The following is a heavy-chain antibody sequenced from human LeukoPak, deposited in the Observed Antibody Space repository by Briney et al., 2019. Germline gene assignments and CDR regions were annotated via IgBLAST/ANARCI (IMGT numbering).Heavy chain of an antibody. CDR1: GDSISSGDHY. V-gene: IGHV4-31*03. Sequence: SETLSLTCSVSGDSISSGDHYWSWIRQHPGKGLEYIGYIYNIESAYYNPSLTGRVTISGDTSKKQYSLKLSSVKAADTAVYYCARGRGYGYGIDYWGQGTLVTVSS. J-gene: IGHJ4*02. D-gene: IGHD5-18*01. CDR3: ARGRGYGYGIDY. CDR2: IYNIESA.